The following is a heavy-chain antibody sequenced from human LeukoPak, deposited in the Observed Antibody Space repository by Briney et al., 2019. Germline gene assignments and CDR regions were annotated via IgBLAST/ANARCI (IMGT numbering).Heavy chain of an antibody. CDR2: IYYSGST. V-gene: IGHV4-59*01. CDR1: GGSISSYY. J-gene: IGHJ5*02. D-gene: IGHD3-22*01. Sequence: SETLSLTCTVSGGSISSYYWSWIRQPPGKGLEWIGYIYYSGSTNYNPSLKSRVTISVDTSKNQFSLKLSSVTAADTAVYYSARAGYDSSGYTWFDPWGQGTLVTVSS. CDR3: ARAGYDSSGYTWFDP.